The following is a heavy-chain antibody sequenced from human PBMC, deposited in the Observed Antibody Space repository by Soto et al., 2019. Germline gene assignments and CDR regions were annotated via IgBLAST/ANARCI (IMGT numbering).Heavy chain of an antibody. J-gene: IGHJ4*02. CDR3: ARDKITGLFDY. CDR2: ISAYNGNT. Sequence: ASVKVSCKASGYTFTSYGISWVRQAPGQGLEWMGSISAYNGNTNYAQKLQGRVTISVDTSKNQFSLKLTSVTAADTAVCYCARDKITGLFDYWGQGTLVTVSS. CDR1: GYTFTSYG. V-gene: IGHV1-18*01. D-gene: IGHD2-8*02.